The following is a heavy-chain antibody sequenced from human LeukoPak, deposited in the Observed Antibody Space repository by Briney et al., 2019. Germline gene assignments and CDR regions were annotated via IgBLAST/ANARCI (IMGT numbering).Heavy chain of an antibody. CDR1: GFTFNYAW. J-gene: IGHJ4*02. D-gene: IGHD1-26*01. CDR3: AKDGKFDY. V-gene: IGHV3-15*04. Sequence: GGSLRLSCAASGFTFNYAWMSWVRQVPGKGLEWVGQTVSEIDGGTTDYAAPVKGRFTISRDNSKNTLYLQMNSLRAEDTAVYYCAKDGKFDYWGQGTLVTVSS. CDR2: TVSEIDGGTT.